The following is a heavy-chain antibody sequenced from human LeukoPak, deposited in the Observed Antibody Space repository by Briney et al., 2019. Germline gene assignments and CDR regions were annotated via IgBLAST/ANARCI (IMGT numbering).Heavy chain of an antibody. CDR2: IDRSGSS. Sequence: PSETLSLTCTVSGDSISSDNYYWRWIRQPAGKGLEWIGRIDRSGSSNYKPFLKSRVTISVDTSKNQFSLKLTSVTAADTAVYYCAKGAGPPWFDRWGQGILVTVSS. CDR3: AKGAGPPWFDR. V-gene: IGHV4-61*02. J-gene: IGHJ5*02. CDR1: GDSISSDNYY. D-gene: IGHD6-19*01.